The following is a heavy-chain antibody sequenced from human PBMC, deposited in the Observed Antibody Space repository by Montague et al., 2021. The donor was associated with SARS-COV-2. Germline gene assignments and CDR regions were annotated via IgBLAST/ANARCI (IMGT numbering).Heavy chain of an antibody. D-gene: IGHD3-10*01. Sequence: SEPLSLTCTVSGDSVSRSYWNWIRQSPGKGLEWIGNIYYYGSANXNPSLKSRLSISLDTSKNQLSLTLTSVTAADTATYFCARQITMVREPFDSWGQGTLVIVSS. CDR1: GDSVSRSY. CDR2: IYYYGSA. CDR3: ARQITMVREPFDS. J-gene: IGHJ4*02. V-gene: IGHV4-59*08.